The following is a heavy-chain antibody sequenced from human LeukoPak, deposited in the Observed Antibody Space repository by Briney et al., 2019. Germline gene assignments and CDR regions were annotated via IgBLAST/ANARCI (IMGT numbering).Heavy chain of an antibody. J-gene: IGHJ3*02. CDR2: ISYDGSNK. D-gene: IGHD3-22*01. V-gene: IGHV3-30*04. CDR3: AREETYDSRGYSNSDAFDI. CDR1: GFTFSSYA. Sequence: GGSLRLSCAASGFTFSSYAMHWVRQAPGKGLEGVAVISYDGSNKYYADSVKGRFTISRDNSKNTLYLQMNSLRAEDTAVYYCAREETYDSRGYSNSDAFDIWGQGTMVTVSS.